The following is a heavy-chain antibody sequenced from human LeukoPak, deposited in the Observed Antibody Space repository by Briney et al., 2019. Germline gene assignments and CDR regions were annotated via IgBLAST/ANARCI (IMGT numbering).Heavy chain of an antibody. V-gene: IGHV1-46*01. CDR3: ARGYYDSSGYNYPLSAEYFQH. Sequence: ASVKVSCKASEYTFTRYYMHWVRQAPGQGLEWMGIINPSGGSTRYAQKFKGRVTMTRDTSTSTVYMELSSLRSEDTAVYYCARGYYDSSGYNYPLSAEYFQHWGQGTLVTVSS. CDR2: INPSGGST. J-gene: IGHJ1*01. D-gene: IGHD3-22*01. CDR1: EYTFTRYY.